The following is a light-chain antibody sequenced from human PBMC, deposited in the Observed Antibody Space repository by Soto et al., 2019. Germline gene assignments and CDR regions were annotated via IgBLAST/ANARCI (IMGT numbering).Light chain of an antibody. CDR2: AAS. J-gene: IGKJ2*01. V-gene: IGKV1-39*01. CDR3: QQSYSTQYT. CDR1: QSISSY. Sequence: DIQMTQSPSSLSASVGDRVTITCRSSQSISSYLNWYQQKPGKAPELLIYAASSLQSGVPSRFSASGSGTDFSLTISSLQPEDFATYYCQQSYSTQYTFGQGTQLEIK.